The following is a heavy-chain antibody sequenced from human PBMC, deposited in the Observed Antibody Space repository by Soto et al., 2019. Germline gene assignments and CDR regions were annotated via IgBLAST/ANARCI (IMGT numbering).Heavy chain of an antibody. CDR2: ISYDGSNK. J-gene: IGHJ4*02. V-gene: IGHV3-30*18. CDR1: GFTFSSYG. Sequence: GGSLRLSCAASGFTFSSYGMHWVRQAPGKGLEWVAVISYDGSNKYYADSVKGRFTISRDNSKNTLYLQMNSLRAEDTAVYYCAKSDRTGITIFGVAIDYWGQGTLVTVSS. CDR3: AKSDRTGITIFGVAIDY. D-gene: IGHD3-3*01.